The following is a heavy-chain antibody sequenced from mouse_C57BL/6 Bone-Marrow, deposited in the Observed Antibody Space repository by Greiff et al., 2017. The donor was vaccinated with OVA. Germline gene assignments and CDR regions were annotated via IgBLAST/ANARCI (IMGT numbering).Heavy chain of an antibody. D-gene: IGHD1-3*01. Sequence: EVQLQQSGPVLVKPGASVKMSCKASGYTFTDYYMNWVKQSHGKSLEWIGVINPYNGGTSYNQKFKGKATLTVDKSSSTAYMELNSLTSEDSAVYYCARRILYPWFAYWGQGTLVTVSA. J-gene: IGHJ3*01. V-gene: IGHV1-19*01. CDR3: ARRILYPWFAY. CDR1: GYTFTDYY. CDR2: INPYNGGT.